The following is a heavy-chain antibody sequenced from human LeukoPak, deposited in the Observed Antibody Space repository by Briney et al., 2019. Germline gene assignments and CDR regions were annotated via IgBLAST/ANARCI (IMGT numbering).Heavy chain of an antibody. CDR1: GFTFSSYS. D-gene: IGHD5-18*01. CDR3: ARPADSSVDY. V-gene: IGHV3-21*04. Sequence: GGSLRLSCAASGFTFSSYSMNWVRQAPGKGLEWVSSISSSSSYIYHADSVKGRFTVSRDNAKNSVYLQMNSLRDEDTAVYYCARPADSSVDYWGQGTLVTVSS. CDR2: ISSSSSYI. J-gene: IGHJ4*02.